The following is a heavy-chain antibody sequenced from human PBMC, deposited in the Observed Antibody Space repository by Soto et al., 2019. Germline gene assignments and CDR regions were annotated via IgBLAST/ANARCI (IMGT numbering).Heavy chain of an antibody. Sequence: EVQVLESGGGLVQPGGSLRLSCAASGFTFSNYAMSWVRQAPGKGLEWVSTISGSGDNTDYVYSVKGRFTISRDNSKNTLYLQMNSLRAEDTAVYYCAKVPLTVTPYFDYWGQGTLVTVSS. CDR3: AKVPLTVTPYFDY. CDR1: GFTFSNYA. D-gene: IGHD4-17*01. J-gene: IGHJ4*02. CDR2: ISGSGDNT. V-gene: IGHV3-23*01.